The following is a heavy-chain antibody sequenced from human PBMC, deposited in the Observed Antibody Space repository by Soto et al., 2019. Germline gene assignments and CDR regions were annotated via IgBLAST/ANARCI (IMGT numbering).Heavy chain of an antibody. CDR3: FCGSDY. CDR2: MNPDGSWG. CDR1: GFTFSTSW. D-gene: IGHD2-21*01. V-gene: IGHV3-7*01. Sequence: EVELVESGGGLVQPGGSLRLSCAASGFTFSTSWMNWVRQAPGKGLEWVANMNPDGSWGRYVDSGKGRFTISGDNAKNSLSLQMNSRRADDTAVYDCFCGSDYWGLGTLVTVSS. J-gene: IGHJ4*02.